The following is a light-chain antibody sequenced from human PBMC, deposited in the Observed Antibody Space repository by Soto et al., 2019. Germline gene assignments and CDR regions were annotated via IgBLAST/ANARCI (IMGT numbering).Light chain of an antibody. V-gene: IGKV1-33*01. J-gene: IGKJ2*01. Sequence: DIQMTQSPSSLSASVGDRVTITCQASEDITNYLNWYQQKPGKVPKLLIYDASNLEVGVPSRFSGSGSGTDFTFTISSLRPEDIATYYCQQYDSLPYTFGQGTKLEIK. CDR2: DAS. CDR3: QQYDSLPYT. CDR1: EDITNY.